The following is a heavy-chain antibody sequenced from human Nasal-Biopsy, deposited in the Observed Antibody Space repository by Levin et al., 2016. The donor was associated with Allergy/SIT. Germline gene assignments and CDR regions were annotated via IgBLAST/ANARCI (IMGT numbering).Heavy chain of an antibody. Sequence: SETLSLTCTVSGGSIYSHYWSWIRQPPGKGLEWIGYIFYSGSTKYNPSLKSRVTISVDTSKNQFSLNLTSVTAADTAVFYCARGRHYYDTSSYQRFEYWGQGTLVTVSS. V-gene: IGHV4-59*11. CDR1: GGSIYSHY. D-gene: IGHD3-22*01. CDR2: IFYSGST. J-gene: IGHJ4*02. CDR3: ARGRHYYDTSSYQRFEY.